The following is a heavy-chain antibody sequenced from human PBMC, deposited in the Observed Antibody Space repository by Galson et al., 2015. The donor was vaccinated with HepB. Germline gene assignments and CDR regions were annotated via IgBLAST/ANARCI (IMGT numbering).Heavy chain of an antibody. J-gene: IGHJ4*02. CDR1: GFTFSSYG. V-gene: IGHV3-30*18. Sequence: SLRLSCAASGFTFSSYGMHWVRQAPGKGLEWVAVISYDGSNKYYADSVKGRFTISRDNSKNTLYLQMNSLRAEDTAVYYCAKDLVSSSWYYFDYWGQGTLVTVSS. D-gene: IGHD6-13*01. CDR2: ISYDGSNK. CDR3: AKDLVSSSWYYFDY.